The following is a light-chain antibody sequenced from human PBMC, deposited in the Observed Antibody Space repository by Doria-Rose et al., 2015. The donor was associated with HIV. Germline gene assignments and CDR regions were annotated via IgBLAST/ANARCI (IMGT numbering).Light chain of an antibody. CDR2: EVT. CDR3: CSYAGSSILV. V-gene: IGLV2-23*02. J-gene: IGLJ2*01. Sequence: PGKVPQLIIYEVTKRPSGVSIRFSGSKSAKSVNTAYLTISGLQAEDEAYYYCCSYAGSSILVFGGGTKLTVL.